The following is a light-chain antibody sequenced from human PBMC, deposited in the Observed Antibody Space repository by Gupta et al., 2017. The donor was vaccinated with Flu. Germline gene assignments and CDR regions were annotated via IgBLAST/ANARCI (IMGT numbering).Light chain of an antibody. CDR2: DTS. CDR1: QSVSSS. CDR3: QQYKGWVRT. V-gene: IGKV3D-15*01. Sequence: EIMMTQSPATLSVSPGERATLSCRASQSVSSSLAWYQQKPGQAPRLLIYDTSTRATGIPARFSGSGSGTEFTLIISSLQSEDFAVYYCQQYKGWVRTFGQGTRVEIK. J-gene: IGKJ1*01.